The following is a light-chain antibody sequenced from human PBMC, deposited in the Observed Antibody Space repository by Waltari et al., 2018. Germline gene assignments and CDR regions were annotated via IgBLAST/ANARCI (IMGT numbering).Light chain of an antibody. Sequence: QSALTQPAPVSGSPGQSITISCTCTTSDRRGHNYLSWSQQHPGKAPNLMIYDVKSRPSGVSNRFSGSKSGNMASLTISGLQAEDEADYYCSSFTNSSTWVFGGGTKLTVL. CDR2: DVK. CDR3: SSFTNSSTWV. J-gene: IGLJ3*02. CDR1: TSDRRGHNY. V-gene: IGLV2-14*01.